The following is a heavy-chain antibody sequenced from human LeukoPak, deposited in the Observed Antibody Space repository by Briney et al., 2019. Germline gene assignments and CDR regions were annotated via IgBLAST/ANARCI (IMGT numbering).Heavy chain of an antibody. CDR3: AKLDSSGCYARYLQH. CDR2: ISGSGGST. J-gene: IGHJ1*01. V-gene: IGHV3-23*01. CDR1: GFTFSSYA. D-gene: IGHD6-19*01. Sequence: GGSLRLSCAASGFTFSSYAMSWVRQAPGKGLEWVSSISGSGGSTYYADSVKGRFTISRDNSKNTLYLQMNSLSAEDTAVYYCAKLDSSGCYARYLQHWGQGPLVTVSS.